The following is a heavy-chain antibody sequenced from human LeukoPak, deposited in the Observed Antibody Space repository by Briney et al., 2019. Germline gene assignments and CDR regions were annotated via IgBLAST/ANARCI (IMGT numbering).Heavy chain of an antibody. J-gene: IGHJ4*02. Sequence: SETLSLTCTVSGGSISSSSYYWGWIRQPPGKGLEWIGSIYYSGSTYYNPSLKSRVTISVDTSKSQFSLKLSSVTAADTAVYYCARDPLYDFWSGYYPWAGLGYFDYWGQGTLVTVSS. D-gene: IGHD3-3*01. CDR1: GGSISSSSYY. CDR2: IYYSGST. V-gene: IGHV4-39*07. CDR3: ARDPLYDFWSGYYPWAGLGYFDY.